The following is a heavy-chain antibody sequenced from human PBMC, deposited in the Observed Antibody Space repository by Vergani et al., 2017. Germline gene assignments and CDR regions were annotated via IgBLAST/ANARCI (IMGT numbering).Heavy chain of an antibody. D-gene: IGHD2-2*01. V-gene: IGHV1-69*02. CDR1: GGTFSSYT. J-gene: IGHJ6*02. CDR2: IIPILGIA. CDR3: ARQGYCSSTSCYGSYYYYGMDV. Sequence: QVQLVQSGAEVKKPGSSVKVSCKASGGTFSSYTISWVRQAPGQGLEWMGRIIPILGIANYAQKFQGRVTITADKSTSTAYMELSSLRSEDTAVYYCARQGYCSSTSCYGSYYYYGMDVWGQGTTVTVSS.